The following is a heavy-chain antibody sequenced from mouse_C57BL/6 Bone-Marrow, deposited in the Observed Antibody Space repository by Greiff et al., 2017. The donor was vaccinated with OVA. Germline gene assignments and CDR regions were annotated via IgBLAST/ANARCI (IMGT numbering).Heavy chain of an antibody. D-gene: IGHD1-1*01. CDR3: ARAYYYGSSPDD. Sequence: QVQLQQPGAELVKPGASVKMSCKASGYTFTSYWITWVKQRPGQGLEWIGDIYPGSGSTNYNEKFKSKATLTVDTSSSTAYMQLSSLTSEDSAVYYCARAYYYGSSPDDWGQGTTLTVSS. J-gene: IGHJ2*01. V-gene: IGHV1-55*01. CDR1: GYTFTSYW. CDR2: IYPGSGST.